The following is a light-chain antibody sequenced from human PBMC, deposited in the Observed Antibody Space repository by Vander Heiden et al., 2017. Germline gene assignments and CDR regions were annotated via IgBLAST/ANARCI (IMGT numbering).Light chain of an antibody. CDR3: MQRKEFPLT. V-gene: IGKV2-40*01. J-gene: IGKJ4*01. Sequence: ILLTRPPLSLPVTTGEQATISCRSSQSLVDSDNGNIYLDWFLQKPGQSPQLLIYTLSYRASGVPDRFSGSGSPTDFTLKISRVEAEDVGVYYCMQRKEFPLTFGGGTQVDIK. CDR2: TLS. CDR1: QSLVDSDNGNIY.